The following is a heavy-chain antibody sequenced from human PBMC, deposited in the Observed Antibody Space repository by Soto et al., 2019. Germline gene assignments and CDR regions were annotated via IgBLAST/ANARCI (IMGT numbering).Heavy chain of an antibody. D-gene: IGHD3-22*01. J-gene: IGHJ4*02. Sequence: GASVKVSCKASGYTFTSYYMHWVRQAPGQGLEWMGIINPSGGSTSYAQKFQGRVTMTRDTSTSTVYMELSSLRSEDTAVYHCARDLPYYYDSSGYYFSLVYWGQGTLVTVSS. CDR3: ARDLPYYYDSSGYYFSLVY. CDR1: GYTFTSYY. V-gene: IGHV1-46*03. CDR2: INPSGGST.